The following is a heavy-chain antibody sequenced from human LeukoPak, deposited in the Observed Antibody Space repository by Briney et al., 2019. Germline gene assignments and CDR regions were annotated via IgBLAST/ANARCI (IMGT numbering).Heavy chain of an antibody. J-gene: IGHJ4*02. CDR2: IYYSGST. V-gene: IGHV4-59*08. CDR3: ARHAVAGIWFNY. D-gene: IGHD6-19*01. Sequence: SETLSLTCTVSGGSISSYYWSWIRQPPGKGLEWIGYIYYSGSTNCNPSLKSRVTISVDTSKNQFSLKLSSVTAADTAVYYCARHAVAGIWFNYWGQGTLVTVSS. CDR1: GGSISSYY.